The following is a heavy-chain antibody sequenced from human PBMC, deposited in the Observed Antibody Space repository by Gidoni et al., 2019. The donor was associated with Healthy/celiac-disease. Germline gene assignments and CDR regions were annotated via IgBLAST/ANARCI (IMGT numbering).Heavy chain of an antibody. Sequence: QVQLQQWGAGLLKPSETLSLTCAVYGGSFSGYYWSWIRQPPGKGLEWIGEINHSGSTNYHPSLKSRVTISVDTSKNQFSLKLSSVTAADTAVYYCARGYYYGMDVWGQGTTVTVSS. CDR2: INHSGST. CDR3: ARGYYYGMDV. J-gene: IGHJ6*02. CDR1: GGSFSGYY. V-gene: IGHV4-34*01.